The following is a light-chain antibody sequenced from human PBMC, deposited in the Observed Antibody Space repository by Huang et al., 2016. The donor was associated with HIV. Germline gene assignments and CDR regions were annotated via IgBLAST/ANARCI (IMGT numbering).Light chain of an antibody. V-gene: IGKV3-15*01. J-gene: IGKJ1*01. Sequence: EIVMTQSPATLSVSPGERVTLSCRASQRLSSQLAWYQQKRGQAPRLLIYGVPTRATDIPARFSGSGSGTDFTLTINSLQSEDFATYYCQQYNDWPLTFGQGTEVEIK. CDR3: QQYNDWPLT. CDR2: GVP. CDR1: QRLSSQ.